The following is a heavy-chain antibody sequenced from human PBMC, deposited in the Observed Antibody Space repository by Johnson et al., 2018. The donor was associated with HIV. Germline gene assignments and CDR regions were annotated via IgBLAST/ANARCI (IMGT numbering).Heavy chain of an antibody. J-gene: IGHJ3*02. CDR3: AKVPWGYSSYDTAFDI. V-gene: IGHV3-9*03. D-gene: IGHD5-12*01. Sequence: VQLVESGGGLVQPGRSLRLSCAASGFTFDDYAMHWVRQAPGKGLEWVSGIRWNSGSLCYADSVKVRFTISRDNSKNPLYLKMTSLRAEDMALYYCAKVPWGYSSYDTAFDIWGQGTMVTVSS. CDR1: GFTFDDYA. CDR2: IRWNSGSL.